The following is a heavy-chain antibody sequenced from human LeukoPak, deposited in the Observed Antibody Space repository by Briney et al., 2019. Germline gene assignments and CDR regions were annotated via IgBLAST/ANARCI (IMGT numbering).Heavy chain of an antibody. V-gene: IGHV3-7*03. D-gene: IGHD3-9*01. Sequence: PGGSLRLSCASSGFTFSTYWMTWVRQAPGMGLEWVANISPDGSEKSHVDSVKGRFTVSRDNAENSLYLQMNSLTAEDTAVYYCARTILTGYNFWGQGTLVTVSS. CDR1: GFTFSTYW. CDR2: ISPDGSEK. J-gene: IGHJ4*02. CDR3: ARTILTGYNF.